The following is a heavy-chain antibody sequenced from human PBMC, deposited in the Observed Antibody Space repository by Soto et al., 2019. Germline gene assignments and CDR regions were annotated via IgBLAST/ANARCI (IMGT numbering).Heavy chain of an antibody. V-gene: IGHV4-30-2*01. Sequence: PSETLSLTCAVSGGSISSGGYSWSWIRQPPGKGLEWIGYIYHRGSTYYNPSLKSRVTISVDRSKNQFSLKLSSVTAADTAVYYCARVTYYDSSGSGNDAFDIWGQGTMVTGSS. CDR3: ARVTYYDSSGSGNDAFDI. CDR1: GGSISSGGYS. CDR2: IYHRGST. D-gene: IGHD3-22*01. J-gene: IGHJ3*02.